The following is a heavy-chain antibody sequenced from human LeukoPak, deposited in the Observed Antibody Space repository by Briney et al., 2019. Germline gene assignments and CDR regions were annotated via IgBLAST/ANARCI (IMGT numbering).Heavy chain of an antibody. CDR2: MNPNSGNT. Sequence: ASVKASCKASGYTFTSYDINWVRQATGQGLEWMGWMNPNSGNTGYAQKFQGRVTITRNTSISTAYMELSSLRSEDTAVYYCARGRYCSSISCHRGGNWFDPWGQGTLVTVSS. V-gene: IGHV1-8*03. D-gene: IGHD2-2*01. CDR1: GYTFTSYD. CDR3: ARGRYCSSISCHRGGNWFDP. J-gene: IGHJ5*02.